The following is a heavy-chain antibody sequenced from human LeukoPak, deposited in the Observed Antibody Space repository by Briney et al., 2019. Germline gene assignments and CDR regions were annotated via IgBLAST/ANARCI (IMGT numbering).Heavy chain of an antibody. CDR3: ARADYYGSGSGYYYYYMDV. CDR2: TYYRSKWYN. V-gene: IGHV6-1*01. Sequence: SQTLSLTCAISGDSVSSNSAAWNWIRQSPSRGLEWLGRTYYRSKWYNDYAVSVKSRITINPDTSKNQFSLQLNSVTPEDTAVYYCARADYYGSGSGYYYYYMDVWGKGTTVTISS. D-gene: IGHD3-10*01. CDR1: GDSVSSNSAA. J-gene: IGHJ6*03.